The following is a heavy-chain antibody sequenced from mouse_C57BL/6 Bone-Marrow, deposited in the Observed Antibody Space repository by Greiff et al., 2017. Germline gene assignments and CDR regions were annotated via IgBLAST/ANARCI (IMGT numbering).Heavy chain of an antibody. V-gene: IGHV5-16*01. CDR2: INYDGSST. CDR1: GFTFSDYY. D-gene: IGHD1-1*01. CDR3: AREGFDYYGSSYAMDY. J-gene: IGHJ4*01. Sequence: EVKLVESEGGLVQPGRSMKLSCTASGFTFSDYYMAWVRQVPEKGLEWVANINYDGSSTYYLDSLKSRFIISRDNAKNILYLQMSSLKSEDTATYYCAREGFDYYGSSYAMDYWGQGTSVTVSS.